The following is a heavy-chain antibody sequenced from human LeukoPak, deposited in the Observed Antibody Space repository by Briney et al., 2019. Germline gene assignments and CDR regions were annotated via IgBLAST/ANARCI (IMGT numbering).Heavy chain of an antibody. J-gene: IGHJ4*02. CDR3: ARGEYDDYARVDY. Sequence: PGGSLRLSCAASGFTFSDYYMSWIRQAPGKGLEWVSYISSSGNTINYADSVKGRFTISRDNAKNSLYLQMNSLRAEDTAVYYCARGEYDDYARVDYWGQGTLVTVSS. CDR2: ISSSGNTI. D-gene: IGHD4-17*01. CDR1: GFTFSDYY. V-gene: IGHV3-11*04.